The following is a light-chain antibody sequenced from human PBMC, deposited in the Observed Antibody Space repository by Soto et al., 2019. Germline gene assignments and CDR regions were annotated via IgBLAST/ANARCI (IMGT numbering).Light chain of an antibody. Sequence: DIVMTQSPDSLAVSLGERATINCKSSQSVLYSSNNKNYLAWYQQRPGQPPKLLIYWASTRESGVPDRFSGSGSGTDFALTISNLQPDDFATYYCQCYHTVSRTFGQGTKVEVK. CDR3: QCYHTVSRT. V-gene: IGKV4-1*01. CDR1: QSVLYSSNNKNY. CDR2: WAS. J-gene: IGKJ1*01.